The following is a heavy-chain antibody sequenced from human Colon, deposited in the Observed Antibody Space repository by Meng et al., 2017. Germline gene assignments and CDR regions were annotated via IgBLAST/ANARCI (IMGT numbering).Heavy chain of an antibody. J-gene: IGHJ5*02. CDR1: GGSLSSDTYY. CDR2: INHSGST. D-gene: IGHD1-1*01. CDR3: ARGLNEGGLAHNWFDP. V-gene: IGHV4-31*03. Sequence: QVQLHESRPGLVKPSQNLSLTCTVSGGSLSSDTYYWTWIRQDPGKGLEWIGIINHSGSTYYNPSLKSRVTMSLDTSKQQFSLKLISVTAADTAVYFCARGLNEGGLAHNWFDPWGQGTLVTVSS.